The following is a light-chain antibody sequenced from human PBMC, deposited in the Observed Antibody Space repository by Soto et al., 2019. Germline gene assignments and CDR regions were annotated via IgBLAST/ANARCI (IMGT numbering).Light chain of an antibody. CDR2: AAS. CDR3: QQSYSTLPGYT. V-gene: IGKV1-39*01. CDR1: QNISRY. Sequence: DIQMTQSPSSLSASVGDRVTITCRASQNISRYLNWYQQKPGKAPKVLIFAASSLQSGVPSRFSGSGSGTDFTLTISSLQPKDFATYYCQQSYSTLPGYTFGQGTKLEIK. J-gene: IGKJ2*01.